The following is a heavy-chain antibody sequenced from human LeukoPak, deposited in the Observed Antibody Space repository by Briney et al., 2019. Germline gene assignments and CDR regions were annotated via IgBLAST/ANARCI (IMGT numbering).Heavy chain of an antibody. CDR2: IDWDDDK. D-gene: IGHD1-26*01. J-gene: IGHJ4*02. CDR3: ARIQKSPTRSGNHYPFDY. Sequence: SGPTLVKPTQTLTLTCTFSGFSLSTSGMCVSWIRQPPGKALEWLARIDWDDDKYYSTSLKTRLTISKDTSKNQVVLTMTNMDPVDTATYYCARIQKSPTRSGNHYPFDYWGQGTLVTVSS. CDR1: GFSLSTSGMC. V-gene: IGHV2-70*11.